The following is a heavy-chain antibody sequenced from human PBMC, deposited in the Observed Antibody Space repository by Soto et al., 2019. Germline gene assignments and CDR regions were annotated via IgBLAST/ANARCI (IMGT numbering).Heavy chain of an antibody. CDR3: ARRNFDFWSGYYRNNWFDP. Sequence: GECLKSSCTLAVYSFTSYWIVWVLPLPVKVLEWMGIIYPGDSDTRYSPSFQGQVTISADKSISTAYLQWSSLKASDTAMYYCARRNFDFWSGYYRNNWFDPWGQGTLVTVSS. J-gene: IGHJ5*02. D-gene: IGHD3-3*01. CDR1: VYSFTSYW. CDR2: IYPGDSDT. V-gene: IGHV5-51*01.